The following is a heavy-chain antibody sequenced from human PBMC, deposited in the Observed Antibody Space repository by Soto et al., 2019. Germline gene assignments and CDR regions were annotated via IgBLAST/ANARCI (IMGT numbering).Heavy chain of an antibody. D-gene: IGHD3-3*01. V-gene: IGHV1-18*01. CDR1: GYTFTSYG. Sequence: QVQLVQSGAEVKKPGASVKVSCKASGYTFTSYGISWVRQAPGQGLEWMGWISAYNGNTNYAQKLQGRVTMTTDTSTSTAYMELRSLRSDDTAVYYCARVDFDTIFGVVISGYPYYYGMDVWGQGTTVTVS. J-gene: IGHJ6*02. CDR3: ARVDFDTIFGVVISGYPYYYGMDV. CDR2: ISAYNGNT.